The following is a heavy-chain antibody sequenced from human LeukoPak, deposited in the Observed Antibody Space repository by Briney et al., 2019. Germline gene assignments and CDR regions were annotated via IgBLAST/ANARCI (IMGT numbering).Heavy chain of an antibody. CDR1: GGSFSGYY. CDR2: INHSGST. D-gene: IGHD3-3*01. J-gene: IGHJ4*02. CDR3: ARRLEYDFWSGYYTGGFDY. V-gene: IGHV4-34*01. Sequence: SETLSLTCAVYGGSFSGYYWSWIRQPPGKGLEWIGEINHSGSTNYNPSLKSRVTISVDTSKNQFSLKLSSVTAADTAVYYCARRLEYDFWSGYYTGGFDYWGQGTLVTVSS.